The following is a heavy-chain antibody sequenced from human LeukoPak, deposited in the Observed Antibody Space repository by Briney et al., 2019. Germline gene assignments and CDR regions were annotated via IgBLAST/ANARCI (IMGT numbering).Heavy chain of an antibody. J-gene: IGHJ4*02. CDR2: IQSDGSQK. CDR3: ARDSCLIKTCLDY. V-gene: IGHV3-33*01. D-gene: IGHD3-10*01. Sequence: QPGRSLRLSCATSGFIFSHFGMPWVRQAPGKGLEWVAAIQSDGSQKYFADSVKGRSTISRDKSKSTMYLQMDTLRAEDTAVYYCARDSCLIKTCLDYWGQGTLVTVSS. CDR1: GFIFSHFG.